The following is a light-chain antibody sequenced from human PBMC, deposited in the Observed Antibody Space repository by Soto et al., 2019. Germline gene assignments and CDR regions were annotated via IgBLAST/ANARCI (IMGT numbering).Light chain of an antibody. CDR3: SYYTTINRRACV. CDR2: EVT. V-gene: IGLV2-14*01. Sequence: QSALTQPASVSGSPGQSITISCTGTSGDIGSYNRVSWYQQHPGKAPKLIIYEVTERPSGVSNRFSGSKSGNTASLTISGVQVEDDDEYDYSYYTTINRRACVFGTGTKLTVL. CDR1: SGDIGSYNR. J-gene: IGLJ1*01.